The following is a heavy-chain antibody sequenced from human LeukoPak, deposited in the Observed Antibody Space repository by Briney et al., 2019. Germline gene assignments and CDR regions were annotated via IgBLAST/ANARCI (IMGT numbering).Heavy chain of an antibody. J-gene: IGHJ4*02. CDR3: ARDGGSGNPGADY. D-gene: IGHD2-15*01. Sequence: GGSLRFSCAASGFTFGSYWMSWVRQAPGQGLEWLASIKKDGSEYSHVDSVKGRFTISRDNAENSLYLQMNCLRAEDTAVYYCARDGGSGNPGADYWGQGTLVTVSS. V-gene: IGHV3-7*01. CDR1: GFTFGSYW. CDR2: IKKDGSEY.